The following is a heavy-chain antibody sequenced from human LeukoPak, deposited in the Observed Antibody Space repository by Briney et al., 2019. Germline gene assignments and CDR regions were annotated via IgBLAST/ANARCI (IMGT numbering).Heavy chain of an antibody. J-gene: IGHJ4*02. CDR2: INSSSSYI. CDR3: ARDSYSSSWYFDY. Sequence: PGGSLRLSCAASGFTFSSYSMNWVCQAPGKGLEWVSPINSSSSYIYYADSVKGRFTISRDNAKNSLYLQMNSLRAEDTAVYYCARDSYSSSWYFDYWGQGTLVTVSS. V-gene: IGHV3-21*01. D-gene: IGHD6-13*01. CDR1: GFTFSSYS.